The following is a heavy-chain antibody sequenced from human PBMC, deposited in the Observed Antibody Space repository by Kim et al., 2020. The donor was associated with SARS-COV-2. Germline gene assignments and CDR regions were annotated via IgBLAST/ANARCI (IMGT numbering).Heavy chain of an antibody. CDR1: GYTLTELS. CDR3: ATLDSSGYYKEYYFDY. CDR2: FDPEDGET. J-gene: IGHJ4*02. D-gene: IGHD3-22*01. V-gene: IGHV1-24*01. Sequence: ASVKVSCKVSGYTLTELSMHWVRQAPGKGLEWMGGFDPEDGETIYAQKFQGRVTMTEDTSTDTAYMELSSLRSEDTAVYYCATLDSSGYYKEYYFDYWCQGTLDTVSS.